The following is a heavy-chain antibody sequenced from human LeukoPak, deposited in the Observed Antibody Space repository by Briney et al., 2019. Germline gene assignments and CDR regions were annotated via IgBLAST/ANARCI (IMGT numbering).Heavy chain of an antibody. CDR3: ARQNFYRYCRSTSCYRPYYYYMDV. CDR2: INDSGST. CDR1: GGSFSGYY. V-gene: IGHV4-34*01. D-gene: IGHD2-2*01. J-gene: IGHJ6*03. Sequence: KSSETLSLTCAVYGGSFSGYYWSWIRQPPGKGLEWIGEINDSGSTNYNPSLKSRVTISVDTSKNQFSLKLSSVTAADTTVYYCARQNFYRYCRSTSCYRPYYYYMDVWGKGTTVTISS.